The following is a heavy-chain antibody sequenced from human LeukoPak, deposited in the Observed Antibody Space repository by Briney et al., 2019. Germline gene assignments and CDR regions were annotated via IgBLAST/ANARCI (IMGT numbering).Heavy chain of an antibody. D-gene: IGHD3-16*01. CDR3: PRGGGLDV. CDR1: GFTFSSYW. Sequence: GGSLRLSCAASGFTFSSYWMNWARQAPGKGLEWVASIKHNGNVNYYVDSVKGRFTISRDNAKNSLYLQMSNLRAEDTAVYFCPRGGGLDVWGQGVTVTVSS. V-gene: IGHV3-7*03. J-gene: IGHJ6*02. CDR2: IKHNGNVN.